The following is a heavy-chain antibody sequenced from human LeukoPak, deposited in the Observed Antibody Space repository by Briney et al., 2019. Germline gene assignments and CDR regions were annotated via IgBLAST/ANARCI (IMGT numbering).Heavy chain of an antibody. V-gene: IGHV4-34*01. CDR1: GGSFSGYY. CDR3: ARRGHFKWFDP. J-gene: IGHJ5*02. CDR2: INHSGST. Sequence: SETLSLTCAVYGGSFSGYYWSWIRQPPGKGLGWIGEINHSGSTNYNPSLKSRVTISVETSKNQFSLKLSSVTAADTAVYYCARRGHFKWFDPWGQGNLVTVSS.